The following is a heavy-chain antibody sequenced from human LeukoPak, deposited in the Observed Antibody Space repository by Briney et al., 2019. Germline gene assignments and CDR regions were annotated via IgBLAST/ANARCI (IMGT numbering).Heavy chain of an antibody. CDR1: GGSISSYY. D-gene: IGHD2/OR15-2a*01. CDR3: ASRRVIASYFDY. Sequence: PSGTLSLTCTVSGGSISSYYWSWIRQPPGKGLEWIGYIYYSGSTNYNPSLKSRVTISVDTSKNQFSLKLSSVTAADTAVYYCASRRVIASYFDYWGQGTLVTVSS. V-gene: IGHV4-59*12. J-gene: IGHJ4*02. CDR2: IYYSGST.